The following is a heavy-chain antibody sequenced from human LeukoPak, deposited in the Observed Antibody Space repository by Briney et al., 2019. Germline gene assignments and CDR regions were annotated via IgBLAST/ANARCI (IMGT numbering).Heavy chain of an antibody. Sequence: GGSLRLSCAASRFTFSSYNMNWVRQAPGKGLEWVTFIRYDGSHKYYADSVKGRFSISRDNSNNTLYLQMNSLKGEDTAIYYCVKDREVATFFYYYMDVWGNGTTVTISS. J-gene: IGHJ6*03. CDR1: RFTFSSYN. V-gene: IGHV3-30*02. CDR2: IRYDGSHK. CDR3: VKDREVATFFYYYMDV. D-gene: IGHD5-12*01.